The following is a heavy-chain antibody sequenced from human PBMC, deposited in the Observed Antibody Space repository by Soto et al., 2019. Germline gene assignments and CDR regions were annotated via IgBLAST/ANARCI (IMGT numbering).Heavy chain of an antibody. D-gene: IGHD3-3*01. J-gene: IGHJ6*02. Sequence: ASVKVSCKASGGTFSSYAISWVRQAPGQGLEWMGGIIPIFGTANYAQKFQGRVTITADESTSTAYMELSSLRSEDTAVYYCARREGYYDFWSGYQSPDYYYYGMDVWGQGTTVTVSS. V-gene: IGHV1-69*13. CDR3: ARREGYYDFWSGYQSPDYYYYGMDV. CDR1: GGTFSSYA. CDR2: IIPIFGTA.